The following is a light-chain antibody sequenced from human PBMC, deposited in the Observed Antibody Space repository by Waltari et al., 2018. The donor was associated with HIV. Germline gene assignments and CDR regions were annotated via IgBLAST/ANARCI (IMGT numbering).Light chain of an antibody. CDR1: TSNIGSNY. Sequence: QSVLTQPPSVSGTPAQRVTISCSGSTSNIGSNYVYWYQQLPETAPKLLIYRDNQRPSGVPDRFSGSKSGTSASLAINGLRSEDEADYYCAAWDDTLSGQGVFGGGTKLTVL. CDR2: RDN. CDR3: AAWDDTLSGQGV. V-gene: IGLV1-47*01. J-gene: IGLJ2*01.